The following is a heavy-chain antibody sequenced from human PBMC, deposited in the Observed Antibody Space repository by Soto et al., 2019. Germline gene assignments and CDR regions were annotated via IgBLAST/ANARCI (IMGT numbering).Heavy chain of an antibody. V-gene: IGHV1-2*02. Sequence: ASVKVSCKASGYTFTGYYMHWVRQAPGQGLEWMGWINPNSGGTNYAQKFQGRVTMTRDTSISTAYMELSRLRSDDTAVYYCAKIWIPQDYYYYGMDVWGQGTTVTVSS. CDR3: AKIWIPQDYYYYGMDV. CDR2: INPNSGGT. J-gene: IGHJ6*02. D-gene: IGHD5-18*01. CDR1: GYTFTGYY.